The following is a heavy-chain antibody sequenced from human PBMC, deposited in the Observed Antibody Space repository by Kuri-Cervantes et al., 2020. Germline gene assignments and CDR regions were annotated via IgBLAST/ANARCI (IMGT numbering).Heavy chain of an antibody. V-gene: IGHV4-38-2*01. J-gene: IGHJ3*02. CDR3: ARHGQDYDSSGYYLPTLYAFDI. Sequence: SQTLSLSCAVSGYSISSGYYWGWIRQPPGKGLEWIGSIYHSGITYYNPSLRSRVTISVDTSKNQFSLKLSSVTAADTAVYYCARHGQDYDSSGYYLPTLYAFDIWGQGTMVTVSS. CDR1: GYSISSGYY. CDR2: IYHSGIT. D-gene: IGHD3-22*01.